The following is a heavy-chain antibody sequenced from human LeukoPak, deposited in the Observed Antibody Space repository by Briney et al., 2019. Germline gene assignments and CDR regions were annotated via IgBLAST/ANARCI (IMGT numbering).Heavy chain of an antibody. D-gene: IGHD1-26*01. CDR3: VKGGSYTRDGFDI. V-gene: IGHV3-66*01. J-gene: IGHJ3*02. CDR2: IYGGDST. CDR1: GXSVSNNY. Sequence: GGSLRLSCAASGXSVSNNYMSWVRQPPGKRPEWVSVIYGGDSTYYADSVKGRFTISRDNSKNTLYLQMSSLRAEDTAVYYCVKGGSYTRDGFDIWGQGTMVTVSS.